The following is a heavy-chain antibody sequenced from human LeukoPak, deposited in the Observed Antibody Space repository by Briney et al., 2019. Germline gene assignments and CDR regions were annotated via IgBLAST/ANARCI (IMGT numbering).Heavy chain of an antibody. J-gene: IGHJ4*02. Sequence: SETLSLTCSVSGGSISRYYWSWIRQSAGKGLEWIGRIYSSGNTNYNPSLESRVTMSVDTSNNQFSLKLSSVTAADTALYYCVRSRSSWSSFDSWGQGTLVTVSS. V-gene: IGHV4-4*07. D-gene: IGHD6-13*01. CDR2: IYSSGNT. CDR3: VRSRSSWSSFDS. CDR1: GGSISRYY.